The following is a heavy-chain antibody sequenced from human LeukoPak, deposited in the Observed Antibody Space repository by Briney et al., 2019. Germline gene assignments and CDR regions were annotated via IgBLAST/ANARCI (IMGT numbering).Heavy chain of an antibody. V-gene: IGHV4-34*01. D-gene: IGHD3-22*01. CDR3: ARVIDYHSSGYYLGY. J-gene: IGHJ4*02. Sequence: SETLSLTCAVYGGSFSGYYWSWIRQPPGKGLEWIGEINDSGSTNCNPSVKSRVSISVDTSKNQFSLKVTSVTAADTAVYYCARVIDYHSSGYYLGYWGQGTRVTVSS. CDR2: INDSGST. CDR1: GGSFSGYY.